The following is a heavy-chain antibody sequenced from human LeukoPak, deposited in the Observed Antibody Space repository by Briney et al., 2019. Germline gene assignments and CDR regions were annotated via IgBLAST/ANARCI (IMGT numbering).Heavy chain of an antibody. D-gene: IGHD3-16*01. CDR2: IYTSGST. CDR3: XRXGXXXXRGVRGAFXX. CDR1: GGSISSGSYY. V-gene: IGHV4-61*02. Sequence: SQTLSLTCTVSGGSISSGSYYWSWIRQPAGKGLEWXGRIYTSGSTNYNPSLKSRVTISVDTSKNQFSLKLSSVTAADTAVYYXXRXGXXXXRGVRGAFXXXGQXTXVTXXX. J-gene: IGHJ3*01.